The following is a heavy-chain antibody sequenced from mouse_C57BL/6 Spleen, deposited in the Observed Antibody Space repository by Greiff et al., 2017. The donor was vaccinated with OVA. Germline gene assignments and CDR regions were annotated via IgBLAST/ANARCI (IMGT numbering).Heavy chain of an antibody. V-gene: IGHV1-69*01. J-gene: IGHJ2*01. Sequence: QVQLQQPGAELVMPGASVKLSCKASGYTFTSYWMHWVKQRPGQGLEWIGEIDPSDSYTNYNQKFKGKSTLTVDKSSSTAYMQLSSLTSEDSAVYYCARLGDGYPCDYWGQGTTLTVSS. CDR2: IDPSDSYT. D-gene: IGHD2-3*01. CDR1: GYTFTSYW. CDR3: ARLGDGYPCDY.